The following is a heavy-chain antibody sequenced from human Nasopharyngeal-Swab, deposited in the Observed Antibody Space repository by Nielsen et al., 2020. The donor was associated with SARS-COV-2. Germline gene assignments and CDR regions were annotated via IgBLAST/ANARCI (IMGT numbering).Heavy chain of an antibody. J-gene: IGHJ5*02. CDR2: IYPGDSDT. Sequence: GASLKISCEGSGYSFTRYWIGWERQMPGKGLEWMGIIYPGDSDTRYSPSFQGQVTISADKSISPAYLQWSSLKASDTAMYYCARHLRRGGDSGGDWFDPWGQGTLVTVSS. CDR1: GYSFTRYW. V-gene: IGHV5-51*01. D-gene: IGHD2-21*01. CDR3: ARHLRRGGDSGGDWFDP.